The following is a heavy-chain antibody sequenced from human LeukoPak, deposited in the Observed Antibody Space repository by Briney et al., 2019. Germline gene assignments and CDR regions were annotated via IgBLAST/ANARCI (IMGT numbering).Heavy chain of an antibody. V-gene: IGHV3-74*01. J-gene: IGHJ4*02. CDR1: GFTFSINW. D-gene: IGHD5/OR15-5a*01. Sequence: PGGSLRLSCAASGFTFSINWMHWVRQAPGEGLVWVSRINSDGSTTNYADSVKGRFTVSRDNAKNTLYLQMNSLRAEDTAVYYCAGPWGSSVSGLDYWGQGTLVTVSS. CDR2: INSDGSTT. CDR3: AGPWGSSVSGLDY.